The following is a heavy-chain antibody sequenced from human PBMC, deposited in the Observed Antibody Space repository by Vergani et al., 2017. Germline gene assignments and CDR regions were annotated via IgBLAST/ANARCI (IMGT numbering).Heavy chain of an antibody. CDR1: GFTFSSYG. CDR3: AKGGITLPGGASSSYFDY. V-gene: IGHV3-30*02. D-gene: IGHD1-14*01. CDR2: IRYDGSNK. Sequence: QVQLVESGGGVVQPGGSLRLSCAASGFTFSSYGMHWVRQAPGKGLEWVAFIRYDGSNKYYADSVKGRFTISRDNSKNTLYLQMNSLRAEDTAVYYCAKGGITLPGGASSSYFDYWGQGTLVTVSS. J-gene: IGHJ4*02.